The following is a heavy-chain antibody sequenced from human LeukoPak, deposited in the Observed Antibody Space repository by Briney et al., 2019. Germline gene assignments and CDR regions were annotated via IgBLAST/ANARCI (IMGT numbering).Heavy chain of an antibody. J-gene: IGHJ4*02. V-gene: IGHV4-30-2*01. CDR2: IYHSGST. D-gene: IGHD3-16*02. CDR3: ARRLITFGGVIVDY. Sequence: SETLSLTCAVSGGSISSGGYSWSWLRQPPGTGLEWIGYIYHSGSTYYNPSLKSRVTISVDRSKNQFSLRLSSVTAADTAVYYCARRLITFGGVIVDYWGQGTLVTVSS. CDR1: GGSISSGGYS.